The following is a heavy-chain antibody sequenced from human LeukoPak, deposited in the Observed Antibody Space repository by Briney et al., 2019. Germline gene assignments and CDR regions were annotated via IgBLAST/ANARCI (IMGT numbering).Heavy chain of an antibody. J-gene: IGHJ4*02. CDR1: GVSISSSNSY. D-gene: IGHD3/OR15-3a*01. Sequence: KASETLSLTCTVSGVSISSSNSYWGWIRQPPGKGLEWIGSIYYTGNTYYNASLKSRVTISIDTSKNQISPRLTSVTATDTAMYYCARQTGSGLFTLPGGQGTLVTVSS. CDR3: ARQTGSGLFTLP. CDR2: IYYTGNT. V-gene: IGHV4-39*01.